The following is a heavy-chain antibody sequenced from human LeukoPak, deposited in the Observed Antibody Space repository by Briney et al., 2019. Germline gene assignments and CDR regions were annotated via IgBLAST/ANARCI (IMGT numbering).Heavy chain of an antibody. CDR2: IYYSGST. J-gene: IGHJ4*02. V-gene: IGHV4-39*01. Sequence: SETLSLTCTVSGGSISSSSYYWGWIRQPPGKGLEWIGSIYYSGSTYYNPSLKSRVTISVDTSKNQFSLKLRSVTAADTAVYYCARYYGSGSYYRHFDYWGQGTLVTVSS. D-gene: IGHD3-10*01. CDR3: ARYYGSGSYYRHFDY. CDR1: GGSISSSSYY.